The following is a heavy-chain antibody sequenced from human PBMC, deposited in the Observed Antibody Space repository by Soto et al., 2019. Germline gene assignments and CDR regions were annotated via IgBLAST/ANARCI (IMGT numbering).Heavy chain of an antibody. CDR1: GFTFDDYA. CDR2: ISWNSGSI. D-gene: IGHD3-10*01. Sequence: EVQLVESGGGVVQPGRSLRLSCAASGFTFDDYAMHLVRQAPGKGLEWVSGISWNSGSIGYADSVKGRFTISRDNAKNSLYLQMNSLRAEDTALYYCAKERRYYGSGSYAFDYCGQGTLVTVSS. J-gene: IGHJ4*02. CDR3: AKERRYYGSGSYAFDY. V-gene: IGHV3-9*01.